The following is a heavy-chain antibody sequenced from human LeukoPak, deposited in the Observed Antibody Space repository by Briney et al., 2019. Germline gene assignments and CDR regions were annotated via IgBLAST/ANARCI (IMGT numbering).Heavy chain of an antibody. CDR2: IDYSGST. V-gene: IGHV4-39*01. Sequence: ASETLSLTCTVSGGSISSSIYYWGWIRQPPGKGLEWIGSIDYSGSTYYNPSLKSRVTISVDTSKNQFSLKLSSVTPADTAMYYCARRGIMITFGDWYFDLWGRGTLVTVSS. D-gene: IGHD3-16*01. J-gene: IGHJ2*01. CDR1: GGSISSSIYY. CDR3: ARRGIMITFGDWYFDL.